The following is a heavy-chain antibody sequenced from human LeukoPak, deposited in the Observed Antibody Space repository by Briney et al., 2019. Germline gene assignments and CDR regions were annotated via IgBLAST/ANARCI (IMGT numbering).Heavy chain of an antibody. Sequence: TFTXYYXXXXRQAPGQGLEWMGRNNPNSGGTNYAQKFQGRVTMTRDTSISTAYMELSRLRSDDTAVYYCARPRGQWLVDYWGQGTLVTVSS. CDR1: TFTXYY. J-gene: IGHJ4*02. V-gene: IGHV1-2*06. CDR2: NNPNSGGT. CDR3: ARPRGQWLVDY. D-gene: IGHD6-19*01.